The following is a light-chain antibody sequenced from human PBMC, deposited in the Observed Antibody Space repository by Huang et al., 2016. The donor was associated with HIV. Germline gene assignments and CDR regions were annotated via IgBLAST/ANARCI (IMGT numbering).Light chain of an antibody. CDR2: GAS. J-gene: IGKJ1*01. Sequence: DIQMTQSPSSLSASVGDSVTITCRASQSINTYLNWYQQKPGKAPRILIYGASRLHSGVSSRFSGSGSGTDFTLTISSLQPEDFATYYCQQNDNTPWTVGQGTKVETK. CDR1: QSINTY. V-gene: IGKV1-39*01. CDR3: QQNDNTPWT.